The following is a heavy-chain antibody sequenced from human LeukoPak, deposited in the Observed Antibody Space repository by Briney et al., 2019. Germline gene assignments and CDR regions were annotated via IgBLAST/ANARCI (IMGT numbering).Heavy chain of an antibody. CDR1: GGSISSYY. CDR2: IYYSGST. CDR3: ARESRILLERLSIDY. J-gene: IGHJ4*02. D-gene: IGHD1-1*01. Sequence: PSETLSLTCTVSGGSISSYYWSWIRQPPGKGLEWIGYIYYSGSTNCNPSLKSRVTISVDTSKNQFSLKLTSVTAADTAMYYCARESRILLERLSIDYWGQGTLVTVSS. V-gene: IGHV4-59*12.